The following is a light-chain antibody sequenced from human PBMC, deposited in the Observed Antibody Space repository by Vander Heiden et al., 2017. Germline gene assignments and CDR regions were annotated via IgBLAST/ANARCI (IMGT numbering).Light chain of an antibody. Sequence: IVLTQSPPTLSLSPGERATLSCRASQNVSSYLDWYQQKPGQAPRLLIYDASNRATGIPARFSGSGSGTDFTLTISSLEPEDVAVYYCQQRSNWQLTFGGGTKVEIK. CDR1: QNVSSY. CDR3: QQRSNWQLT. J-gene: IGKJ4*01. V-gene: IGKV3-11*01. CDR2: DAS.